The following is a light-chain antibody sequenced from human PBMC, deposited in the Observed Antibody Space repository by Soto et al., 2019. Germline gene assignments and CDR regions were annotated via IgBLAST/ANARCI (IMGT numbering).Light chain of an antibody. CDR3: SSYTSSSTLCV. V-gene: IGLV2-14*01. J-gene: IGLJ1*01. CDR1: SSDVGGYNY. CDR2: EVS. Sequence: SPINAPASWSVSPGQSNTISCTATSSDVGGYNYVSWYQQHPGKAPKLMLYEVSNRPSGISNRFSGSKSGNTASLTISGLQAEDEADYYCSSYTSSSTLCVFGTGTKVTV.